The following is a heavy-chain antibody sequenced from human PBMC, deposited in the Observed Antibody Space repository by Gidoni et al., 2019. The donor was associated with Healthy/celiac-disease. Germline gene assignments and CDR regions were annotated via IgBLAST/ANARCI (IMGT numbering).Heavy chain of an antibody. Sequence: EVQLLESGGGLVQPGGSLRLSCAASGFTFSSYAMSWVRQAPGKGLEWVSAISGSGGRTYYADSVKGRFTISRDNSKNTLYLQMNSLRAEDTAVYYCAKDSVRDGWYPNDAFDIWGQGTMVTVSS. CDR2: ISGSGGRT. CDR3: AKDSVRDGWYPNDAFDI. V-gene: IGHV3-23*01. J-gene: IGHJ3*02. D-gene: IGHD6-19*01. CDR1: GFTFSSYA.